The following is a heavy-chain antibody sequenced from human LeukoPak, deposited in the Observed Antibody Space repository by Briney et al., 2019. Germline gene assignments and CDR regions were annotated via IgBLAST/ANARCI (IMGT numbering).Heavy chain of an antibody. CDR1: GYTLTSYG. V-gene: IGHV1-2*02. CDR2: ISPYTGGT. Sequence: GASVKVSCKASGYTLTSYGMSWVRQAPGQGLEWMGWISPYTGGTNYAQKFQGRVTITQDRSSNTVYMDLNRLTSDDTALYYCVRDHNSENWGSLGKWGQGTLVTVSS. D-gene: IGHD7-27*01. J-gene: IGHJ4*02. CDR3: VRDHNSENWGSLGK.